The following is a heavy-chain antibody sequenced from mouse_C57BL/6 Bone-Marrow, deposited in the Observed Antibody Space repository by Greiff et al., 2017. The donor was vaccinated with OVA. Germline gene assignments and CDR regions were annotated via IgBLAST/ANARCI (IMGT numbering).Heavy chain of an antibody. CDR2: IYPGSGST. V-gene: IGHV1-55*01. Sequence: QVQLQQPGAELVKPGASVTMSCKASGYTFTSYWITWVKQRPGQGLEWIGDIYPGSGSTNYNEKFKSKATLTVDTSSSTAYMQLSSLTSEDSAVYYCARLKYYGSSPDYWGQGTTLTVSS. J-gene: IGHJ2*01. CDR3: ARLKYYGSSPDY. D-gene: IGHD1-1*01. CDR1: GYTFTSYW.